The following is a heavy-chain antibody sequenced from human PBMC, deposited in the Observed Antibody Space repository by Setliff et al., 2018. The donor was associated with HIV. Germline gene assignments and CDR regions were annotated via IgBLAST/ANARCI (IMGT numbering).Heavy chain of an antibody. D-gene: IGHD2-15*01. CDR1: ELTFSNYA. CDR2: LSGSGGST. V-gene: IGHV3-23*01. J-gene: IGHJ5*02. CDR3: ARSGGDCSGISCYSLWFDP. Sequence: GGSLRLSCAASELTFSNYAMTWVRQAPGKGLEWVSSLSGSGGSTYYADSVKGRFTISRDNSKNTLSLQMNSLRTEDTAVYYCARSGGDCSGISCYSLWFDPWGHGTLVTVAA.